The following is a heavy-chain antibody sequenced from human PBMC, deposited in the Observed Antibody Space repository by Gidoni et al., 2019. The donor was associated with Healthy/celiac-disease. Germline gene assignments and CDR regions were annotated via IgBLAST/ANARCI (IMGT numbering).Heavy chain of an antibody. CDR1: GFTFSSYA. D-gene: IGHD4-17*01. CDR2: ISSNGGST. Sequence: EVQLVESGGGLVQPGGSLRLSCAASGFTFSSYAMHWVRQAPGKGLEYVSGISSNGGSTYYANSVKGRFTISRDNSKNTLYLQMGSLRAEDMAVYYCAREADYGGNTGAFDIWGQGTMVTVSS. CDR3: AREADYGGNTGAFDI. V-gene: IGHV3-64*01. J-gene: IGHJ3*02.